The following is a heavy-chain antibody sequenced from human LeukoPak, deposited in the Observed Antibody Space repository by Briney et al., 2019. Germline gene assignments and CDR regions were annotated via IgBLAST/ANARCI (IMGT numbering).Heavy chain of an antibody. J-gene: IGHJ3*02. Sequence: PGGSLRLSCAASGFTFSSYGMHWVRQAPGKGLEWVAFIRNDGTIKYYADSVKGRFTISRDNSKNTLYLQVNSLRAEDTAVYYCAKLLLGGNLPDAFDIWGQGTVVTVSS. CDR3: AKLLLGGNLPDAFDI. D-gene: IGHD4-23*01. CDR1: GFTFSSYG. V-gene: IGHV3-30*02. CDR2: IRNDGTIK.